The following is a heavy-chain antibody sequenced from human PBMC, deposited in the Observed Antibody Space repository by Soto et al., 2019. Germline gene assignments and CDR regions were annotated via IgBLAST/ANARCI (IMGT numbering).Heavy chain of an antibody. Sequence: QVHLVESGGGVVQRGRSLRLSCTASWFTFSSFGIHWVRQAPGKGLEWVAIIWYDGGRKYYADSVKGRFTISRDDSQNTVYLQMNSLRAEDTAVDHCARNGGYYYFDYWGPGTLVTVSS. J-gene: IGHJ4*02. D-gene: IGHD5-18*01. CDR1: WFTFSSFG. CDR2: IWYDGGRK. V-gene: IGHV3-33*01. CDR3: ARNGGYYYFDY.